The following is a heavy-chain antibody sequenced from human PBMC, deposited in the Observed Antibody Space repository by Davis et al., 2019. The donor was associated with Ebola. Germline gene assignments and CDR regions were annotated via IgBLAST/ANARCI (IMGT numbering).Heavy chain of an antibody. J-gene: IGHJ3*02. V-gene: IGHV4-4*07. CDR1: GGSISSYY. D-gene: IGHD3-22*01. CDR2: IYTSGNT. CDR3: ARQFSPTYYYDSSGDDAFDI. Sequence: PSETLSLTCTVSGGSISSYYWSWIRQPAGKGLEWIGRIYTSGNTNYNPSLKSRVTMSVDTSKNQFSLKLSSVTAADTAMYYGARQFSPTYYYDSSGDDAFDIWGQGTMVTVSS.